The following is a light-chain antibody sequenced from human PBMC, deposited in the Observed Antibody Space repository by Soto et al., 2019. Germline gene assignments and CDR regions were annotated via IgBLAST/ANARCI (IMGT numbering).Light chain of an antibody. CDR2: KAS. Sequence: DIQMTQSPSTLSGSVGDRVTITCRASQTISSWLAWYQQKPGKAPKLLIYKASTLKSGVPSRFSGSGSGTECTRTISSRQPDEFATYYSQHYNSDSEAVGQGTKVELK. CDR3: QHYNSDSEA. V-gene: IGKV1-5*03. J-gene: IGKJ1*01. CDR1: QTISSW.